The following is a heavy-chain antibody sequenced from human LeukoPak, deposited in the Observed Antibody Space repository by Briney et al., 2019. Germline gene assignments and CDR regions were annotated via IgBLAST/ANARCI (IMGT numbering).Heavy chain of an antibody. D-gene: IGHD3-3*01. CDR2: FDPEDGET. Sequence: ASVTVSCTLSGYTGIELSMHWVRQVPGKGLEWMGGFDPEDGETKYAQKFQGRVTMTEDTSTDTAYMELSRLTSEDTAVYYCATHTISGVVTYASLIWGRGTLVTVSS. V-gene: IGHV1-24*01. CDR3: ATHTISGVVTYASLI. J-gene: IGHJ3*02. CDR1: GYTGIELS.